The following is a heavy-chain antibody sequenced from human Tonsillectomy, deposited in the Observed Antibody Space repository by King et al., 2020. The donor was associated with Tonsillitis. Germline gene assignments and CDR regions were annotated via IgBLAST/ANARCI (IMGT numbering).Heavy chain of an antibody. Sequence: QLVQSGGGLVKPGGSLRLSCAASGFTFSSYSMNWVRQAPGKGLEWVSSISSSSSYIYYADSVKGRFTISRDNAKNSLYLQMNSLRAEDTAGYYCAREADNYYDSSGYYDAFDIWGQGTMVTVSS. CDR3: AREADNYYDSSGYYDAFDI. D-gene: IGHD3-22*01. CDR1: GFTFSSYS. J-gene: IGHJ3*02. CDR2: ISSSSSYI. V-gene: IGHV3-21*01.